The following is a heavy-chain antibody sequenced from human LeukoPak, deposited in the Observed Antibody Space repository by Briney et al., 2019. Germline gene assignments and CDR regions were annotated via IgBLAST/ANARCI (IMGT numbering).Heavy chain of an antibody. CDR1: GFTFSSYE. J-gene: IGHJ4*02. D-gene: IGHD2-15*01. V-gene: IGHV3-48*03. CDR2: ISSSGSTI. Sequence: GGSLRLSCAASGFTFSSYEMNWVRQAPGKGLEWVSYISSSGSTIYYADSVKGRFTISRDNSKNTLYLQMNSLRAEDTAVYYCARDIVGGSSPKFDYWGQGTLVTVSS. CDR3: ARDIVGGSSPKFDY.